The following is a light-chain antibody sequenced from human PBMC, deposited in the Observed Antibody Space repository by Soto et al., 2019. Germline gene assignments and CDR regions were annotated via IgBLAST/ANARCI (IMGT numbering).Light chain of an antibody. CDR2: EGT. CDR3: CSYAGSGTPYV. CDR1: SSDVGSYNL. Sequence: QSALTQPASVSGSPGQSITISCTGTSSDVGSYNLVSWYQQHPDQAPKLMIYEGTKRPSGVSDRFSGSKSGNTASLTISGLKAEDEAEYYCCSYAGSGTPYVFGTGTKLTVL. V-gene: IGLV2-23*01. J-gene: IGLJ1*01.